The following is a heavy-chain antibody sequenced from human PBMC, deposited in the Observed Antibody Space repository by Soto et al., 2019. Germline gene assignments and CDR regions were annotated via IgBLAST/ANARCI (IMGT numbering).Heavy chain of an antibody. Sequence: SETLSLTCAVSGGSISSSSYYWGWIRQPPGKGLEWIGSIYYSGSTYYNPSLKSRVTISVDTSKNQFSLKLSSVTAADTAVYYCARPGTIAVAGTAAFDIWGQGTMVTVSS. V-gene: IGHV4-39*01. CDR3: ARPGTIAVAGTAAFDI. J-gene: IGHJ3*02. D-gene: IGHD6-19*01. CDR2: IYYSGST. CDR1: GGSISSSSYY.